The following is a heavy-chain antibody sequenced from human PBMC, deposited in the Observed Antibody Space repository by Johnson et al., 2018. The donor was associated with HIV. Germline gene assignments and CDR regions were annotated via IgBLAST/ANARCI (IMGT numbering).Heavy chain of an antibody. CDR3: AKAEWYRSGWCPFNAFDI. Sequence: QVQLVESGGGVVQPGGSLRLSCAASGFTFSSYGMHWVRLAPGKGLEWVAFIRYDGSNTYYADSVKGRFTISRDNSKNTLYLQRNSLRAEDTAVYYCAKAEWYRSGWCPFNAFDIWGQGTMITVSS. D-gene: IGHD6-19*01. CDR1: GFTFSSYG. CDR2: IRYDGSNT. V-gene: IGHV3-30*02. J-gene: IGHJ3*02.